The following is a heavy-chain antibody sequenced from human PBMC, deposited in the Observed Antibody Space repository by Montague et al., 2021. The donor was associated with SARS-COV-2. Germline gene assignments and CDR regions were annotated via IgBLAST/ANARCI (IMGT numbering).Heavy chain of an antibody. CDR3: ARRTYDILTGYDYGMDV. Sequence: PALVKPTQTLTLTCTFSGFSLSTSGMCVSWIRQPPGKALEWLARIDWDDDKYYSTSLKTRLTISKDTSINQVVLTMTNMDPVDTATYYCARRTYDILTGYDYGMDVWGQGTTVTVSS. D-gene: IGHD3-9*01. CDR2: IDWDDDK. J-gene: IGHJ6*02. CDR1: GFSLSTSGMC. V-gene: IGHV2-70*11.